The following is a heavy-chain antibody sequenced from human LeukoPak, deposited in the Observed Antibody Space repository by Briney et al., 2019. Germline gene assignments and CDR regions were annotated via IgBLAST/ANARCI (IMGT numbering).Heavy chain of an antibody. CDR2: ISSSSSSYI. J-gene: IGHJ4*02. V-gene: IGHV3-21*01. D-gene: IGHD6-19*01. Sequence: GGSLRLSCAASGFTFSSYSMNWVRQAPGKGLEWVSSISSSSSSYIYYADSVKGRFTISRDNAKNSLYLQMNSLRAEDTAVYYCARDRGYSSGWYVDYWGQGTLVTVSS. CDR1: GFTFSSYS. CDR3: ARDRGYSSGWYVDY.